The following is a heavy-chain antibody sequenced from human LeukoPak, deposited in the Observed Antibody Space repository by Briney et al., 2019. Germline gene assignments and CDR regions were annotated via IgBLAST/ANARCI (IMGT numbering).Heavy chain of an antibody. D-gene: IGHD3-22*01. J-gene: IGHJ6*02. CDR2: MNPNSGNT. CDR1: GYTFTSYD. V-gene: IGHV1-8*01. Sequence: ASVKVSCEASGYTFTSYDINWVRQATGQGLEWMGWMNPNSGNTGYAQKFQGRVTMTRNTSISTAYMELSSLRSEDTAVYYCAREYYYDSSGYGYNYYYGMDVWGQGTTVTVSS. CDR3: AREYYYDSSGYGYNYYYGMDV.